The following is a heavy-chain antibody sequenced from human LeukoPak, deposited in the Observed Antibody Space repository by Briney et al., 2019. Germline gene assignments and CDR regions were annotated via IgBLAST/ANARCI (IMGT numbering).Heavy chain of an antibody. CDR2: IYYSGST. CDR3: ARQNVGYYDILTGYFNWFDP. J-gene: IGHJ5*02. CDR1: GGSISSSSYF. Sequence: SETLSLTCTVPGGSISSSSYFWGWIRQPPGKGLEWIGSIYYSGSTYYNPSLKSRVTISVDTSKNQFSLKLSSVTAADTAVYYCARQNVGYYDILTGYFNWFDPWGQGTLVTVSS. D-gene: IGHD3-9*01. V-gene: IGHV4-39*01.